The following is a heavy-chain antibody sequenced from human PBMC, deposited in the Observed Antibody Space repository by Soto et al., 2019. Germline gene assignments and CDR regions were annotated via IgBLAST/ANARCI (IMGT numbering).Heavy chain of an antibody. Sequence: ASVKVSCKASGGTFSSYAISWVRQAPGQGLEWMGGIIPIFGTANYAQKFQGRVTITADESTSTAYMELSSLRPEDTAVYYCAAETYYYDSSGYLGFDYWGQGTLVTVSS. V-gene: IGHV1-69*13. CDR2: IIPIFGTA. CDR3: AAETYYYDSSGYLGFDY. CDR1: GGTFSSYA. D-gene: IGHD3-22*01. J-gene: IGHJ4*02.